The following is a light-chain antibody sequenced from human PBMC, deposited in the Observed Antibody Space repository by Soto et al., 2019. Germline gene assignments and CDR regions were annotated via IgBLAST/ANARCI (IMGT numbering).Light chain of an antibody. CDR3: QQYDNLLRT. J-gene: IGKJ4*01. V-gene: IGKV1-33*01. CDR1: QDISNS. CDR2: DAS. Sequence: DIQMTQSPSSLSASVGDRVTITCQASQDISNSLNSYQQKPGKAPKLLIYDASNLETGVPSMFSGSRSGTDFTFTISSLQPEDIATYYCQQYDNLLRTFGGGTKVEIK.